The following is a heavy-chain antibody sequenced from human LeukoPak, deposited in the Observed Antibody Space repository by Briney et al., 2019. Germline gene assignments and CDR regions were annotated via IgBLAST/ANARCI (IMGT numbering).Heavy chain of an antibody. D-gene: IGHD2-2*01. CDR1: GGSFSDYS. J-gene: IGHJ5*02. Sequence: SETLSLTCAVYGGSFSDYSWSWIRQPPGKGLEWIGEINHSGSTNYNPSLQSRVTISVDTSKNQFSLKLSSVTAADTAVYYCARGSNIVVVPANWFDPWGQGNLVTVSS. CDR3: ARGSNIVVVPANWFDP. V-gene: IGHV4-34*01. CDR2: INHSGST.